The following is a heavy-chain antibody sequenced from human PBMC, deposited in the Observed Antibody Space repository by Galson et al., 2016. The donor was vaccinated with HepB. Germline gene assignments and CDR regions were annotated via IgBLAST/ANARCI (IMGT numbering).Heavy chain of an antibody. J-gene: IGHJ6*02. D-gene: IGHD6-6*01. CDR2: ISYDGRNK. CDR3: AKVRQLAYSYGMDV. V-gene: IGHV3-30*18. Sequence: SLRLSCAASGFTFSSYGMHWVRQAPGKGLEWVAVISYDGRNKYYADSVKGRFTISRDNSKNTLYLQMNSLRAEDTAVYYCAKVRQLAYSYGMDVWGQGTTVTVS. CDR1: GFTFSSYG.